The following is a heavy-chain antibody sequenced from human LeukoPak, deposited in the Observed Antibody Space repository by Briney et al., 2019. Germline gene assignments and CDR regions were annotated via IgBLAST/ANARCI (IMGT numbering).Heavy chain of an antibody. J-gene: IGHJ5*02. CDR2: ISYDGKEK. D-gene: IGHD1-26*01. V-gene: IGHV3-30*04. Sequence: GGSLRLSCVASGFTFSSDAMHWVRQAPGKGLEWVAVISYDGKEKYHADSVKGRFTISRDNSKNTLYLQMNSLRAEDTAVYYCAKDDRRKATVPTNWFDPWGQGTLVTVSS. CDR3: AKDDRRKATVPTNWFDP. CDR1: GFTFSSDA.